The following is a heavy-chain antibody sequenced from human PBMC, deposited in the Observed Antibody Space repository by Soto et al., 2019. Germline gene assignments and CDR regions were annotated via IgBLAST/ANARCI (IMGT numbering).Heavy chain of an antibody. CDR3: ATREPPDSFYYGLDV. CDR2: IIPIFGTP. J-gene: IGHJ6*02. D-gene: IGHD1-1*01. Sequence: GASVKVSCKASGGTLGSYGVSWVRQAPGQGLEWMGAIIPIFGTPNYAQKFQGRLTLIADKSTSTAYMELSSLRSGDTAVYFCATREPPDSFYYGLDVWGQGTTVTVSS. CDR1: GGTLGSYG. V-gene: IGHV1-69*06.